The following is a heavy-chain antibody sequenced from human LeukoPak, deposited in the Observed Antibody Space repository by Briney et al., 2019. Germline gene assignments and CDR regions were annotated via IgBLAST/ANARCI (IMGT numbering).Heavy chain of an antibody. V-gene: IGHV3-48*04. D-gene: IGHD3-3*01. CDR3: ARDSRITIFGVSYYFDY. Sequence: PGGSLRLSCAASGLTFSSYSMNWVRQAPGKGLEWVSYISSSSSTIYYADSVKGRFTISRDNAKNSLYLQMNSLRAEDTAVYYCARDSRITIFGVSYYFDYWGQGTLVTVSS. CDR2: ISSSSSTI. CDR1: GLTFSSYS. J-gene: IGHJ4*02.